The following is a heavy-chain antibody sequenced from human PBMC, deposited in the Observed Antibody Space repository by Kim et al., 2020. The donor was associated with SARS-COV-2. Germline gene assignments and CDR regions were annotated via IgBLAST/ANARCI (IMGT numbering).Heavy chain of an antibody. V-gene: IGHV3-11*04. CDR2: K. Sequence: KYFADSRKGRFTISRDNAKNSLYLQMNSRRAEDTALYYGAGERGSSWVHHWGQGTLVTVSS. J-gene: IGHJ4*02. CDR3: AGERGSSWVHH. D-gene: IGHD6-13*01.